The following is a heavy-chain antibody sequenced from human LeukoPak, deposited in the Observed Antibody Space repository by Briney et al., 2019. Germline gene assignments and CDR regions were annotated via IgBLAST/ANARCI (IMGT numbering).Heavy chain of an antibody. V-gene: IGHV3-23*01. CDR3: ARDVYFDY. Sequence: GGSLRLSCAASGLTFSGYAMTWVRQAPGKGLEWVASITYNADFTYYVDSVKGRFIISRDNSKNTLYLQMNSLRAEDTAVYYCARDVYFDYWGQGTLVTVSS. J-gene: IGHJ4*02. CDR2: ITYNADFT. CDR1: GLTFSGYA.